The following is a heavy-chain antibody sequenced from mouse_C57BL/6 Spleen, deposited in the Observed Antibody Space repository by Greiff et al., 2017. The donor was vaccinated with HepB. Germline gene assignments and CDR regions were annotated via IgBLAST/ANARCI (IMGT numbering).Heavy chain of an antibody. CDR3: ARRGYGYDGKREYFDY. CDR1: GYTFTGYW. V-gene: IGHV1-9*01. CDR2: ILPGSGST. D-gene: IGHD2-2*01. Sequence: QVQLQQSGAELMKPGASVKLSCKATGYTFTGYWIEWVKQRPGHGLEWIGEILPGSGSTNYNEKFKGKATFTADTSSNTAYMQLSSLTTEDSAIYYCARRGYGYDGKREYFDYWGQGTTLTVSS. J-gene: IGHJ2*01.